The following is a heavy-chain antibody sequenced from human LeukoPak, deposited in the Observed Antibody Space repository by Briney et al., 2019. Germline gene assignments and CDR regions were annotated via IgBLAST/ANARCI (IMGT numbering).Heavy chain of an antibody. V-gene: IGHV4-59*08. CDR3: ARHRDYGSGWYGFDY. CDR2: IYYSGST. Sequence: SETLSLTCTVSGGSISSYYWSWIRQPPGKGLEWIAYIYYSGSTNYNPSLKSRVTISVDTSKNQFSLRLSSVTAADTAVYYCARHRDYGSGWYGFDYWGQGTLVIVSS. J-gene: IGHJ4*02. D-gene: IGHD6-19*01. CDR1: GGSISSYY.